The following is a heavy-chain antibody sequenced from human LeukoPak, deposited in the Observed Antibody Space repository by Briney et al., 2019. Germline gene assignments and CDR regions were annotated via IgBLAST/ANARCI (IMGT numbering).Heavy chain of an antibody. CDR2: IYYSGST. CDR3: AILDSSGYHRDAFDI. CDR1: GGSISSSSYY. D-gene: IGHD3-22*01. J-gene: IGHJ3*02. Sequence: SETLSLTCTVSGGSISSSSYYWGWIRQPPGKGLEWIGSIYYSGSTYYNPSLNSRVTISVDTSKNQFSLKLSSVTAADTAVYYCAILDSSGYHRDAFDIWGQGTMVTVSS. V-gene: IGHV4-39*01.